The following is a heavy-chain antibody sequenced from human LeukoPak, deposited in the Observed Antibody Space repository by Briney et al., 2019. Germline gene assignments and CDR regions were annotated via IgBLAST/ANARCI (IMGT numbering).Heavy chain of an antibody. V-gene: IGHV3-73*01. Sequence: GGSLKLSCAASGFTFSGSAMHWVRQASGKGLEWVGRIRSKANSYAIAYAASVKGRFTISRDDSKNTAYLQMNSLRAEDTAVYYCVRDVSQRRHFDYWGQGTLVTVSS. CDR2: IRSKANSYAI. CDR3: VRDVSQRRHFDY. D-gene: IGHD5-24*01. J-gene: IGHJ4*02. CDR1: GFTFSGSA.